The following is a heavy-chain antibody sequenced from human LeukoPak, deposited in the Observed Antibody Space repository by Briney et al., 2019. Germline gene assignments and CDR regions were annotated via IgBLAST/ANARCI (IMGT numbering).Heavy chain of an antibody. Sequence: ASVKVSCKASRYTFTGYHIHWVRPAPGQGLEWMGWINPKSGGTNYAQKFEGWVTMTRDTSMSTVYMELSRLKSDDTAVYYCARDSGWEVVLYASEIWGQGTMVTVSS. J-gene: IGHJ3*02. CDR3: ARDSGWEVVLYASEI. V-gene: IGHV1-2*04. CDR1: RYTFTGYH. D-gene: IGHD1-26*01. CDR2: INPKSGGT.